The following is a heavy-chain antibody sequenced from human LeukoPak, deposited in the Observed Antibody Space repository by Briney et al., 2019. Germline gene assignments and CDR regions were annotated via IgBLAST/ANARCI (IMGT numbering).Heavy chain of an antibody. CDR2: MYSSGSS. CDR1: GGSISSYY. V-gene: IGHV4-4*07. CDR3: ARGGRYYYDYYMDV. D-gene: IGHD1-26*01. Sequence: PSETLSLTCTVSGGSISSYYWSWIRQSAGKGLEWIGRMYSSGSSNYNPSLKSRITMSVDTSKSEFSLKRTSVTAADTAVYYCARGGRYYYDYYMDVWGKGATVTVSS. J-gene: IGHJ6*03.